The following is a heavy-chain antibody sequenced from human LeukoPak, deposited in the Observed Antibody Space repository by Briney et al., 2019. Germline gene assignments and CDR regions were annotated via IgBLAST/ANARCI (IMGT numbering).Heavy chain of an antibody. CDR2: INPNSGGST. V-gene: IGHV1-46*01. CDR1: GYTFTGYY. CDR3: ARDLPDSNDYGDYQYYYYGMDV. J-gene: IGHJ6*02. D-gene: IGHD4-17*01. Sequence: GASVKVSCKASGYTFTGYYMHWVRQAPGQGLEWMGWINPNSGGSTSYAQKFQGRVTMTRDTSTSTVYMELSSLRSEDTAVYYCARDLPDSNDYGDYQYYYYGMDVWGQGTTVTVSS.